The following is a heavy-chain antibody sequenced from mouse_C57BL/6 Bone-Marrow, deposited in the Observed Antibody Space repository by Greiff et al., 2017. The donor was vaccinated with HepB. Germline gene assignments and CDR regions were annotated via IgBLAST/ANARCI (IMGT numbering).Heavy chain of an antibody. CDR2: IFPGSGST. CDR1: GYTFTDYY. CDR3: ASGILRYQAWFAY. Sequence: VQLQQSGPELVKPGASVKISCKASGYTFTDYYIHWVKQRPGQGLEWIGWIFPGSGSTYYNEKFKGKATLTVDKSSSTAYMLLSSLTSEDSAVYFCASGILRYQAWFAYWGRGTRVTVSA. J-gene: IGHJ3*01. V-gene: IGHV1-75*01. D-gene: IGHD1-1*01.